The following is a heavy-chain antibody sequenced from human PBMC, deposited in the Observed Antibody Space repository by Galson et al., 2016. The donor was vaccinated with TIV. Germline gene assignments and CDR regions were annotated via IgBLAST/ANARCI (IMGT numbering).Heavy chain of an antibody. CDR1: GGTINTYP. CDR2: VYYTGST. J-gene: IGHJ2*01. V-gene: IGHV4-59*01. CDR3: VRAPGGRNWYFDL. D-gene: IGHD4-23*01. Sequence: TLSLTCTVSGGTINTYPWNWIRQSPGEGPEWIGYVYYTGSTNYNPSLKSRVTISVDTSKNQFSLNLNSVTSADTAVYYCVRAPGGRNWYFDLWGRGTLVTVSS.